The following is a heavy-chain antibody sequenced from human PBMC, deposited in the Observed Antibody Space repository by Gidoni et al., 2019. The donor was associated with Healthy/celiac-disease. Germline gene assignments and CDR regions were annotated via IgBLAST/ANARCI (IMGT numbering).Heavy chain of an antibody. CDR1: GFTFNSYA. Sequence: EVQLVESGGGLVQPGGPLRLSCAASGFTFNSYAMNWVRQAPGKGLEWVSAISGSGGSTYYADSVKGRFTISRDNSKNTLYLQMNSLRAEDTAVYYCAKDLDSSGWSIGSFDYWGQGTLVTVSS. D-gene: IGHD6-19*01. CDR3: AKDLDSSGWSIGSFDY. J-gene: IGHJ4*02. V-gene: IGHV3-23*04. CDR2: ISGSGGST.